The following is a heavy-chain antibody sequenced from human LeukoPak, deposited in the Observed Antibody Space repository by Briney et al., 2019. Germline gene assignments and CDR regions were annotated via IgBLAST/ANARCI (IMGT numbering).Heavy chain of an antibody. Sequence: GGSLRLSCVASGFTFSSSWMSWVRHGPGKGPEWVANMNQDGSRKFYVDSVEGRFTISRDNAKNSLFLEMNGLRDEDTAVYYCTRDSQGSGTYSTDHWGQGTLVTVSS. J-gene: IGHJ4*02. CDR3: TRDSQGSGTYSTDH. CDR2: MNQDGSRK. D-gene: IGHD3-10*01. CDR1: GFTFSSSW. V-gene: IGHV3-7*01.